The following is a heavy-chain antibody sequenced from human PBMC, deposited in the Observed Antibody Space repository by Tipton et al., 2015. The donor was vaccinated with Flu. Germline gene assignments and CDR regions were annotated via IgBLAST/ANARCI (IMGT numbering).Heavy chain of an antibody. CDR1: GFTFSSYS. J-gene: IGHJ4*02. CDR3: ARAGSIRYFDWLNPIDY. CDR2: ISSSSSYI. Sequence: SLRLSCAASGFTFSSYSMNWVRQAPGKGLEWVSSISSSSSYIYYADSVKGRFTISRDNAKNSLYLQMNSLRAEDTAVYYCARAGSIRYFDWLNPIDYWGQGTLVTVSS. V-gene: IGHV3-21*01. D-gene: IGHD3-9*01.